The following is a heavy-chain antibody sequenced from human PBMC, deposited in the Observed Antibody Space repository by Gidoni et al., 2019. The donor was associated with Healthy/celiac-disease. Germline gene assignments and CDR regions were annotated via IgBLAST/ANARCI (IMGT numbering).Heavy chain of an antibody. CDR3: ARSPDPVTTGEIYYYYYYGMDV. J-gene: IGHJ6*02. CDR1: GYTFTSYY. V-gene: IGHV1-46*01. CDR2: INPSGGST. D-gene: IGHD4-17*01. Sequence: QVQLVQSGAEVKKPGASVKVSCKASGYTFTSYYMHWVRQAPGQGLEWMGIINPSGGSTSYAQKFQGRVTMTRDTSTSTVYMELSSLRSEDTAVYYCARSPDPVTTGEIYYYYYYGMDVWGQGTTVTVSS.